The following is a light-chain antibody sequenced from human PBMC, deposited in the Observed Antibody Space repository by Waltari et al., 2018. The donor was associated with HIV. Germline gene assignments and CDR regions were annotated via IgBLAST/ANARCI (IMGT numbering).Light chain of an antibody. CDR3: QQYYSTPLT. Sequence: DIVMTQSPDSLAVSLGERATINCKSSQSVLYSSNNKNYLAWYQQKPGQPPKLLIYWASTREAGVPDRFSGSGSGTDFTLTISSLQAEDVAVYYCQQYYSTPLTCGGGTTVEIK. J-gene: IGKJ4*01. CDR1: QSVLYSSNNKNY. V-gene: IGKV4-1*01. CDR2: WAS.